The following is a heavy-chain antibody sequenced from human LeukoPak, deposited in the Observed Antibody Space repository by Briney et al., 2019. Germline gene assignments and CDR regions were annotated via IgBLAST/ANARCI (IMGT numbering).Heavy chain of an antibody. J-gene: IGHJ3*02. V-gene: IGHV5-51*01. Sequence: GESLKTSCQGSAYIFSNYWIGWVRQMPGKGLEWMGIIYPGDSGTRYSPSFQGQVTISADKSIGTAYLQWSSLKASDTAMYYCARQSRGYSSGWYASDIWGQGTMVTVSS. CDR1: AYIFSNYW. CDR3: ARQSRGYSSGWYASDI. D-gene: IGHD6-19*01. CDR2: IYPGDSGT.